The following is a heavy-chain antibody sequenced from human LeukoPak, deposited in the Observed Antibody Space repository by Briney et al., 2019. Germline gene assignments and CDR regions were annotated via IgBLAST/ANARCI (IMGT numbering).Heavy chain of an antibody. D-gene: IGHD6-19*01. CDR2: TYYRSKWYN. CDR3: ARDPGSSGWFDFDY. CDR1: GDSVSSNSAA. V-gene: IGHV6-1*01. Sequence: SQTLPLTCAISGDSVSSNSAAWNWIRQSPSRGLEWLERTYYRSKWYNDYAVSVKSRITINPDTSKNQFSLQLNSVTPEDTAVYYCARDPGSSGWFDFDYWGQGTLVTVSS. J-gene: IGHJ4*02.